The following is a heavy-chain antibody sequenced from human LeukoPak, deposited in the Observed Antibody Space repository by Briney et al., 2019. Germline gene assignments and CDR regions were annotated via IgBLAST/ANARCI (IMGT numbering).Heavy chain of an antibody. V-gene: IGHV4-38-2*02. CDR3: ARVGDSYDFYYMDV. J-gene: IGHJ6*03. CDR2: IYHSGST. Sequence: PSETLSLTCTVSGYSISSGYYRGWIRQPPGKGLEWIGSIYHSGSTYYNPSLKSRVTISVDTSKNQFSLKLSSVTAADTAVYYCARVGDSYDFYYMDVWGKGTTVTVSS. D-gene: IGHD5-18*01. CDR1: GYSISSGYY.